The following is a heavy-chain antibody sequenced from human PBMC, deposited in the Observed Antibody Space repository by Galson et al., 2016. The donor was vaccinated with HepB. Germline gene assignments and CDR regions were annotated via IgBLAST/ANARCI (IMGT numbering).Heavy chain of an antibody. Sequence: SETLSLTCDVSGGSISNDYWWSWVRQSPGKELEWIGEIYQTGTANYNPSFTRRATISVDKSKNQFSLRLDSVTAADTAVYYCTRGTLGTAATMAFDYWGQGTLVSVSS. CDR1: GGSISNDYW. CDR3: TRGTLGTAATMAFDY. CDR2: IYQTGTA. D-gene: IGHD4/OR15-4a*01. V-gene: IGHV4-4*02. J-gene: IGHJ4*02.